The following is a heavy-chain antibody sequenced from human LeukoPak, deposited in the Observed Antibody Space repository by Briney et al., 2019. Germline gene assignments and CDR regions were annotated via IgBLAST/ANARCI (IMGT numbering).Heavy chain of an antibody. V-gene: IGHV3-23*01. D-gene: IGHD3-9*01. CDR3: AKGRWGLTINNFDI. J-gene: IGHJ3*02. Sequence: GGSLTLSCAASGFTITTYAMGWVRQAPGKGLEWVSFISDRGDSTHYADSVKGRFTISSDSSKNTLYLQINSLRGEDTAVYYCAKGRWGLTINNFDIWGQGTMVTVSS. CDR2: ISDRGDST. CDR1: GFTITTYA.